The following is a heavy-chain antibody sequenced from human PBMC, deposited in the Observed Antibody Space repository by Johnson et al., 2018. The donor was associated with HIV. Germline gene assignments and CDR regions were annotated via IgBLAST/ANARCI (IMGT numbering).Heavy chain of an antibody. Sequence: VQLVESGGGVVQPGRSRRLSCAASGFIFSSYGMHWVRQAPGKGLEWVAFIRYDGSNKYYAESVQGRFNISRDNPKNTLYLQINNLRAEDTAVYYCATRGVTDWGGAFDIWGQGTMLTVSS. CDR1: GFIFSSYG. CDR2: IRYDGSNK. J-gene: IGHJ3*02. CDR3: ATRGVTDWGGAFDI. D-gene: IGHD3/OR15-3a*01. V-gene: IGHV3-30*02.